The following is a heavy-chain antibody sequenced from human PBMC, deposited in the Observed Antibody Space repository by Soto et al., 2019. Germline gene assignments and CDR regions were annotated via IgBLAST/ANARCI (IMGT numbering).Heavy chain of an antibody. D-gene: IGHD5-18*01. J-gene: IGHJ6*02. V-gene: IGHV3-33*01. Sequence: QVQLVESGGGVVQPGRSLRLSCAASGFTFSSYGMHWVRQAPGKGLEWGAVIWYDGSNKYYADSVKGRFTISRDNSKNTLYLQMNSLRAEDTAVYYCARDRNPDTAMVEGGMDVWGQGTTVTVSS. CDR2: IWYDGSNK. CDR1: GFTFSSYG. CDR3: ARDRNPDTAMVEGGMDV.